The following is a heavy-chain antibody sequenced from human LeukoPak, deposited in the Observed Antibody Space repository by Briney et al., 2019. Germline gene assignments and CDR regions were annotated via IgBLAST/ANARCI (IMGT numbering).Heavy chain of an antibody. CDR2: IKPDGSQT. Sequence: GGSLRLSCAASGFTFSNAWMNWVRQAPGKGLEWVGNIKPDGSQTYYVDSVKGRFTISRDNAKNSVSLQLNSLRAEDTAVYFCVRSIDAWGQGTLVTVSS. CDR3: VRSIDA. J-gene: IGHJ5*02. CDR1: GFTFSNAW. D-gene: IGHD3-3*01. V-gene: IGHV3-7*03.